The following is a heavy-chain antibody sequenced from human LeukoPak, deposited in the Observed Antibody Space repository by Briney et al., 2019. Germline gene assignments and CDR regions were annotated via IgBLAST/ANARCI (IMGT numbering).Heavy chain of an antibody. Sequence: PGGSLRLSCGASGFTLRTYAMIWLRQAPGKGLEGVSDIRDGGGRTFYADSVKGRFTVSRANSKNTLYLRMNSLRAEDTAIYYCTKNQILVGTGSCYAYWGQGTLVTVSS. CDR3: TKNQILVGTGSCYAY. CDR2: IRDGGGRT. V-gene: IGHV3-23*01. CDR1: GFTLRTYA. D-gene: IGHD6-13*01. J-gene: IGHJ4*02.